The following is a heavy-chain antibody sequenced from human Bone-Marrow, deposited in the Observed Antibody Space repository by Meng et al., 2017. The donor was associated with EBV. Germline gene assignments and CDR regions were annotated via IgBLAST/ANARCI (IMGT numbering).Heavy chain of an antibody. CDR1: GGSFRSDA. J-gene: IGHJ4*02. Sequence: QVRLLASGVEVQKPGSWMKVSCTTSGGSFRSDASSWVRQAPVQGLEWMGGLIPMSDAPHYAQKFTGRVTIPADESTSTHYMDLSGLRSEDTAVYYCASESGRGFTPDYCGQGILVVASS. CDR3: ASESGRGFTPDY. V-gene: IGHV1-69*01. CDR2: LIPMSDAP. D-gene: IGHD3-10*01.